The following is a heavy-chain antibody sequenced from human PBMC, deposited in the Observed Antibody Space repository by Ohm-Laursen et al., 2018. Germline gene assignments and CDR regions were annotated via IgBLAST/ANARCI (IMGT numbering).Heavy chain of an antibody. CDR3: AREISPGLRRAYCSGGSCYRAFDI. Sequence: SDTLSLTCTVSGGSISSYYWSWIRQPPGKGLEWIGYIYYSGSTNYNPSLKSRVTISVDTSKNQFSLKLSSVTAADTAVYYCAREISPGLRRAYCSGGSCYRAFDIWGQGTMVTVSS. CDR2: IYYSGST. J-gene: IGHJ3*02. D-gene: IGHD2-15*01. CDR1: GGSISSYY. V-gene: IGHV4-59*01.